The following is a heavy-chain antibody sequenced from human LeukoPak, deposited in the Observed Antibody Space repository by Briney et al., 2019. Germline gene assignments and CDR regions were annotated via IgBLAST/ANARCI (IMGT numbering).Heavy chain of an antibody. CDR1: GYTFTSYA. V-gene: IGHV1-3*01. Sequence: ASVKVSRKASGYTFTSYAMHWVRQAPGQRLEWMGWINAGNGNTKYSQKFQGRVTITRDTSASTAYMELSSLRSEDTAVYYCARAYRVVILPAYWGQGTLVTVSS. D-gene: IGHD3-3*01. CDR2: INAGNGNT. CDR3: ARAYRVVILPAY. J-gene: IGHJ4*02.